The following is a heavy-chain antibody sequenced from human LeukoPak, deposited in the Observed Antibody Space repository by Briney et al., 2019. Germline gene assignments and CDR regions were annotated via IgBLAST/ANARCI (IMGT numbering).Heavy chain of an antibody. D-gene: IGHD5-18*01. J-gene: IGHJ3*02. CDR1: GGSFSGYY. V-gene: IGHV4-34*01. CDR2: INHSGST. CDR3: ARVGYSYGRDAFDI. Sequence: PSETLSLTCAVSGGSFSGYYWSWIRQPPGKGLEWIGEINHSGSTNYNPSLKSRVTISVDTSKNQFSLKLSSVTAADTAVYYCARVGYSYGRDAFDIWGQGTMVTVSS.